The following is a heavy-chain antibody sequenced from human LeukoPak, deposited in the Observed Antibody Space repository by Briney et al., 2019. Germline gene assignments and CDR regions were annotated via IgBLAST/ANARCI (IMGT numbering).Heavy chain of an antibody. Sequence: ASVKVSCKASGYTFTSYGISWVRQAPGQGLEWMGWISAYNGNTNYAQKLQGRVTMTTDTSTSTAYMELRSLRSDDTAVYYCAREVESYQLLSDWFDPWGQGTLVTVSS. D-gene: IGHD2-2*01. J-gene: IGHJ5*02. CDR1: GYTFTSYG. CDR3: AREVESYQLLSDWFDP. V-gene: IGHV1-18*01. CDR2: ISAYNGNT.